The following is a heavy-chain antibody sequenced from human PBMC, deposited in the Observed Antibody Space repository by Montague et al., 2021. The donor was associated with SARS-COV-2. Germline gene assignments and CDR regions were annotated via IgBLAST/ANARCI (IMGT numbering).Heavy chain of an antibody. D-gene: IGHD3-10*01. V-gene: IGHV4-4*02. Sequence: SETLSLTCAVSGGSISSSNWCSWVRQPPGKGLEWIGEIYHSGSTNYNPSLKNRVTISVDKSKNQFSLKLSSVTAADTAVYYCARVHPLWFGELLLDYYYYYGMDVRGQGTTVTVSS. CDR2: IYHSGST. J-gene: IGHJ6*02. CDR1: GGSISSSNW. CDR3: ARVHPLWFGELLLDYYYYYGMDV.